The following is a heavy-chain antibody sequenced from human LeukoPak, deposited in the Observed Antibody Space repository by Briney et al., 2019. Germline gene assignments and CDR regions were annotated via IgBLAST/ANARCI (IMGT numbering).Heavy chain of an antibody. D-gene: IGHD7-27*01. CDR1: GYTLTELS. CDR3: AKGNRGELTGEFDY. V-gene: IGHV1-24*01. J-gene: IGHJ4*02. Sequence: ASVKVSCKASGYTLTELSMHWVRQAPGKGLEWMGGFDPEDGETIYAQKFQGRVTMTEDTSTDTAYMELSSLRSEDTAVYYCAKGNRGELTGEFDYWGQGTLVTVSS. CDR2: FDPEDGET.